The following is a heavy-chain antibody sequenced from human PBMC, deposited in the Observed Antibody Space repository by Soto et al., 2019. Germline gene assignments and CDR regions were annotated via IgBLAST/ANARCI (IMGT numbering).Heavy chain of an antibody. CDR3: AREDEGYSYGFDYGMDV. CDR2: ISYDGSNK. CDR1: GFTFSSYA. Sequence: GGSLRLSCAASGFTFSSYAMHWVRQAPGKGLEWVAVISYDGSNKYYADSVKGRFTISRDNSKNTLYLQMNSLRAEDTAVYYCAREDEGYSYGFDYGMDVWGQGTTVTVSS. J-gene: IGHJ6*02. D-gene: IGHD5-18*01. V-gene: IGHV3-30-3*01.